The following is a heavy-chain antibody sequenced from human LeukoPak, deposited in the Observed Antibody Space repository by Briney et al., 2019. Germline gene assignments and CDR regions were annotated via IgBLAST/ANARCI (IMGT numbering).Heavy chain of an antibody. V-gene: IGHV4-34*01. Sequence: PSETLSLTCAVYSGSFSGYYWSWIRQPPGKGLEWIGEIYHSGSTNYNPSLKSRATISVDTSKNQFSLKLSSVSAADTAVYYCARGFATMVRGVVLDFWGQGTLVTVSS. CDR2: IYHSGST. J-gene: IGHJ4*02. CDR1: SGSFSGYY. CDR3: ARGFATMVRGVVLDF. D-gene: IGHD3-10*01.